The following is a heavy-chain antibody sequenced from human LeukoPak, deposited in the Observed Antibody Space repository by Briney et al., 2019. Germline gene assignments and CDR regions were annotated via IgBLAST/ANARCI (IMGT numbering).Heavy chain of an antibody. V-gene: IGHV3-48*01. CDR1: GLSFSSYG. D-gene: IGHD7-27*01. J-gene: IGHJ4*02. Sequence: GGSLRLSCAASGLSFSSYGVNWVRQAPGKGLEWVSYIGTSSSTIYYADSVKGRFTISRDNAKNSVYLQMNSLRVEDTAVYYCARDLGLWGQGTLATVSS. CDR2: IGTSSSTI. CDR3: ARDLGL.